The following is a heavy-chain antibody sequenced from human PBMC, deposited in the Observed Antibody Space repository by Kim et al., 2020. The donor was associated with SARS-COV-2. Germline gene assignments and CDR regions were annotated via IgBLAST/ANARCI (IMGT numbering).Heavy chain of an antibody. Sequence: SETLSLTCAVYGGSFSGYYWSWIRQPPGKGLEWIGEINHSGSTNYNPSLKSRVTISVDTSKNQFSLKLSSVTAADTAVYYCARGPRYYDSSGYHYYYYGMDVWGQGTTVTVSS. CDR2: INHSGST. CDR3: ARGPRYYDSSGYHYYYYGMDV. V-gene: IGHV4-34*01. D-gene: IGHD3-22*01. J-gene: IGHJ6*02. CDR1: GGSFSGYY.